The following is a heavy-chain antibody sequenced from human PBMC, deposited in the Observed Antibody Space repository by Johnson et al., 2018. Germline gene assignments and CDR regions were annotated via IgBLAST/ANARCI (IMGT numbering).Heavy chain of an antibody. V-gene: IGHV4-39*07. D-gene: IGHD2-21*02. CDR3: ARNFRLVGGGVCSSEVFDI. CDR2: IYYSGIT. CDR1: GGSFSTSTYY. Sequence: QVQLVQSGPGLVKPSETLSLTCSVSGGSFSTSTYYWGWIRQPPGKGLEWIGSIYYSGITYYNPSFKSRVTISVDTSKNQFSLKLTSVTAADTAVYYCARNFRLVGGGVCSSEVFDIWGQGTMVTVSS. J-gene: IGHJ3*02.